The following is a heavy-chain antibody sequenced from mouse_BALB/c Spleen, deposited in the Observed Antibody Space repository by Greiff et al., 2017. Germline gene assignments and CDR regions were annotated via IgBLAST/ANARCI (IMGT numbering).Heavy chain of an antibody. CDR2: INPSTGYT. V-gene: IGHV1-7*01. D-gene: IGHD3-1*01. Sequence: VQLQQSGAELAKPGASVKMSCKASGYTFTSYWMHWVKQRPGQGLEWIGYINPSTGYTEYNQKFKDKATLTADKSSSTAYMQLSSLTSEDSAVYYCARRQLGPFDYWGQGTTLTVSS. CDR3: ARRQLGPFDY. CDR1: GYTFTSYW. J-gene: IGHJ2*01.